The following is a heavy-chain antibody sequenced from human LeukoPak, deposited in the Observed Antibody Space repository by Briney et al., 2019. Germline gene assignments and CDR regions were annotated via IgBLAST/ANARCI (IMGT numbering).Heavy chain of an antibody. D-gene: IGHD3-10*01. V-gene: IGHV4-31*03. Sequence: SQTLSLTCTVSGGSISSGGYYWSWIRQHPGKGLEWIGSIYYSGSTYYNPSLKSRVTISVDTSKNQFSLRLSSVTAADTAVYYCARDQAGRFGNRYYYMDVWGKGTTVTVSS. CDR2: IYYSGST. CDR3: ARDQAGRFGNRYYYMDV. CDR1: GGSISSGGYY. J-gene: IGHJ6*03.